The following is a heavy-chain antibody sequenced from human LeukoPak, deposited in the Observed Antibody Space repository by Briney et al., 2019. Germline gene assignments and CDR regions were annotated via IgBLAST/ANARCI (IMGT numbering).Heavy chain of an antibody. J-gene: IGHJ3*02. V-gene: IGHV3-23*01. D-gene: IGHD6-19*01. Sequence: GGSLRLSCAASGFTFSSYVMNWVRQAPGKGLEWVSTISDSGSGTFYADSVKGRFTISRDNSKNTLYLQMNSLRAEDTAVYYCANRDRGWGAFAIWGQGTMVTVSS. CDR3: ANRDRGWGAFAI. CDR2: ISDSGSGT. CDR1: GFTFSSYV.